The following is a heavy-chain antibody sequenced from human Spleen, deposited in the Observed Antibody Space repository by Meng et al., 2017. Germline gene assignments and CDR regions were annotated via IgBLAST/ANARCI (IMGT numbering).Heavy chain of an antibody. V-gene: IGHV5-51*01. J-gene: IGHJ4*02. CDR3: ASLDTFCSGKTCLSARGFDY. CDR1: GYIFTSYW. CDR2: IFPDDSDT. Sequence: GESLKISCKGSGYIFTSYWIGWVRQAPGKGLEWMGIIFPDDSDTRYGPSFEGQVTISADKSIYTAYLQLGSLKVSDTAIYYCASLDTFCSGKTCLSARGFDYWGQGTMVTVSS. D-gene: IGHD3-3*01.